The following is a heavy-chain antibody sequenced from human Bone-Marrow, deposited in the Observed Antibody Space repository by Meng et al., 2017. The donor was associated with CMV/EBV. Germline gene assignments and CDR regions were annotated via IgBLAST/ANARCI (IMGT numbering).Heavy chain of an antibody. V-gene: IGHV1-69*05. CDR3: ARGDLFAVTTIYYYYGMDV. CDR1: GGTFSSYA. Sequence: SVKVSCKASGGTFSSYAISWVRQAPGQGLEWMGGIIPIFGTANYAQKFQGRVTITTDESTSTAYMELSSLRSEDTAVYYWARGDLFAVTTIYYYYGMDVWGQGTTVTVSS. CDR2: IIPIFGTA. J-gene: IGHJ6*02. D-gene: IGHD4-11*01.